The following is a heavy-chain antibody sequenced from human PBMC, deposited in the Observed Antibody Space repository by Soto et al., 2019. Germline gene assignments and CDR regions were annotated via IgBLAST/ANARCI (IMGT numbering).Heavy chain of an antibody. J-gene: IGHJ4*01. Sequence: LSLTCAVSGGSITTYGYSWSWIRHSPGKGLEWIGYIFHSGSTYYNPSLERRVTLSIDTSKNQFSLNVTSVTAADTAVYYCARGRASYLYYFDYWGRGALVTVSS. CDR3: ARGRASYLYYFDY. CDR2: IFHSGST. V-gene: IGHV4-30-2*06. D-gene: IGHD3-10*01. CDR1: GGSITTYGYS.